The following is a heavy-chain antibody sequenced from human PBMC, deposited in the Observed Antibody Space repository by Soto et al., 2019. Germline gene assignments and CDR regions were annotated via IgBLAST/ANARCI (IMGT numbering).Heavy chain of an antibody. V-gene: IGHV5-51*03. D-gene: IGHD6-19*01. Sequence: EVQLVQSGAEVKKPGESLKISCKGSGYSFTSYWIGWVRQMPEKGLEWMGIIYPGDSDTRYSPSFQGQVTISADKSISTAYLQWSSLKASDTAMYYCARPPRRYSSGWYAEYFQHWGQGTLVTVSS. CDR1: GYSFTSYW. CDR2: IYPGDSDT. J-gene: IGHJ1*01. CDR3: ARPPRRYSSGWYAEYFQH.